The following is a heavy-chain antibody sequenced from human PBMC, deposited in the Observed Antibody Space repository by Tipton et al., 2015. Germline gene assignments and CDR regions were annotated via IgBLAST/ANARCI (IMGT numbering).Heavy chain of an antibody. D-gene: IGHD6-13*01. CDR3: ARRFSHSSSWTFDY. V-gene: IGHV4-39*01. CDR2: VHYSGST. J-gene: IGHJ4*02. Sequence: LRLSCTVSGGSISSSSYYWGWIRQPPGKGLEWIGSVHYSGSTYYNPSLKSRITISVHTSKNQFSLKLSSVTAADAAVYYCARRFSHSSSWTFDYWGQGTLVTVSS. CDR1: GGSISSSSYY.